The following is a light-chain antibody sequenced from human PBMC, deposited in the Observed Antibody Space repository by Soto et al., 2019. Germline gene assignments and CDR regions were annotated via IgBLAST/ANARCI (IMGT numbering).Light chain of an antibody. CDR1: QSVSSSY. CDR2: VAS. V-gene: IGKV3-20*01. CDR3: QQYGSSPNT. J-gene: IGKJ4*01. Sequence: EIVLTQSPGTLSLSPGERATLSCRASQSVSSSYLAWYQQKPGQAPRLLIYVASSRATGIPDRFSGSGSGTDFTITISRLEPEDFAVYYCQQYGSSPNTFGGGTKVEIK.